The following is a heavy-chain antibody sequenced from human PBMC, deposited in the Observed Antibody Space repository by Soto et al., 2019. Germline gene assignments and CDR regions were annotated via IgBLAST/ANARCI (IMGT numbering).Heavy chain of an antibody. CDR2: IYYSGST. D-gene: IGHD2-15*01. CDR3: ASSRRYCSGGSCYSGSYGMDV. J-gene: IGHJ6*02. V-gene: IGHV4-59*01. CDR1: GGSISSYY. Sequence: SETLSLTCTVSGGSISSYYWSWIRQPPGKGLEWIGYIYYSGSTNYNPSLKSRVTISVDTSKNQFSLKLSSVTAADTAVYYCASSRRYCSGGSCYSGSYGMDVWGQGTTVTVSS.